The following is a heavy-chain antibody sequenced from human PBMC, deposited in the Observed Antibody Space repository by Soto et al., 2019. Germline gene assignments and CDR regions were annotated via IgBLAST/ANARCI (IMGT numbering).Heavy chain of an antibody. J-gene: IGHJ4*02. CDR1: GGSFSGYY. D-gene: IGHD2-8*02. Sequence: SETLSLTCAVYGGSFSGYYWTWIRQPPGTGLEWIGEINYSGSTNYNPSLKSRVTISVDTSKNQFSLKLTSVTASDTAVYYCARDKITGLFDYWGQGTLVTVSS. CDR3: ARDKITGLFDY. CDR2: INYSGST. V-gene: IGHV4-34*01.